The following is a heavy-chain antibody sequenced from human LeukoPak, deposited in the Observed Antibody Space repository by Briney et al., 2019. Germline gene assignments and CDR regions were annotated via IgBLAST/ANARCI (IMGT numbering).Heavy chain of an antibody. Sequence: SETLSLTCTVSGGSVSSYYWSWIRQPPGKGREWIGYIKSSGSSNYNPSLKSRVTISMDTSKNQFSLRLNSVTAADTAVYYCARDGTVATNWFDPWGQGTLVTVSS. J-gene: IGHJ5*02. V-gene: IGHV4-59*02. CDR1: GGSVSSYY. D-gene: IGHD5-12*01. CDR3: ARDGTVATNWFDP. CDR2: IKSSGSS.